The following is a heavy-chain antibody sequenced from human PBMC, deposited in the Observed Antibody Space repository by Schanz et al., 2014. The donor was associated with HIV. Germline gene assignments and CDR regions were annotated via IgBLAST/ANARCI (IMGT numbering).Heavy chain of an antibody. CDR3: ARDMCTAGSCYYFDH. CDR1: EFTFRTSI. D-gene: IGHD2-15*01. CDR2: ISDDGSKK. V-gene: IGHV3-33*05. Sequence: QVHLVESGGGVVQPGGSLRLSCAMSEFTFRTSIIHWVRQAPGRGLEWVALISDDGSKKFYADSVKGRFVISRDNSNNTLYLQMSSLRVEDTAVYYCARDMCTAGSCYYFDHWGQRTLVTVSS. J-gene: IGHJ4*02.